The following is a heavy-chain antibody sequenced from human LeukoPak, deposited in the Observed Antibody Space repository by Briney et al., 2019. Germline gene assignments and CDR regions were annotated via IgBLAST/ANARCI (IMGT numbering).Heavy chain of an antibody. CDR2: INDLGTAT. J-gene: IGHJ4*02. CDR3: ASVFDS. CDR1: GW. Sequence: PGGSLRLSCAGSGWMHWVRQAPGKGLVWVSGINDLGTATYYADSVKGRFTISRDNAKNTVSLQMNSLRAEDTAVYYCASVFDSWGQGFLVTVSS. V-gene: IGHV3-74*01.